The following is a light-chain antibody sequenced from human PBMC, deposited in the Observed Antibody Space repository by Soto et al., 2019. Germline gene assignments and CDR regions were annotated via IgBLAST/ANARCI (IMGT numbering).Light chain of an antibody. CDR3: QQYVGSPT. CDR2: GAS. CDR1: QSVNNNF. J-gene: IGKJ1*01. V-gene: IGKV3-20*01. Sequence: EIVLTQSPGTLSLSAGERATVSCRASQSVNNNFLAWYQLRPGQAPRLLISGASSRATGIPDRISGSGSGTDLTLTTTRVQNPDSAMYYCQQYVGSPTFGQGTKVDI.